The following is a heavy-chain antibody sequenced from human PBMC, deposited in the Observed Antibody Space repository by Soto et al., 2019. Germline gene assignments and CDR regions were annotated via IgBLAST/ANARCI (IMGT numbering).Heavy chain of an antibody. CDR3: ARLAAVGVYYFDY. Sequence: QVQLVESGGGLVKPGGSLRLSCAASGFTFSDHYMSWIRQAPGKGLEWVSYISSSGTAIYYADSVKGRFTISRDNAKNSLYLQMNSLRAEDTAVYYCARLAAVGVYYFDYGGQGTLVTVSS. D-gene: IGHD6-13*01. J-gene: IGHJ4*02. CDR2: ISSSGTAI. CDR1: GFTFSDHY. V-gene: IGHV3-11*01.